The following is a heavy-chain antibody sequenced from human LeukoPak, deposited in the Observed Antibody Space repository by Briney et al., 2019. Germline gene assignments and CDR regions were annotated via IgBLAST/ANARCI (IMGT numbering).Heavy chain of an antibody. CDR3: AHLDILTGFLGC. D-gene: IGHD3-9*01. CDR2: IYYSGST. CDR1: GGSISSGGYS. J-gene: IGHJ4*02. V-gene: IGHV4-30-4*07. Sequence: SQTLSLTCAVSGGSISSGGYSWSWIRQPPGKGLEWIGYIYYSGSTNYNPSLKSRVTISVDTSKNQFSLKLSSVTAADTAVYYCAHLDILTGFLGCWGQGTLVTVSS.